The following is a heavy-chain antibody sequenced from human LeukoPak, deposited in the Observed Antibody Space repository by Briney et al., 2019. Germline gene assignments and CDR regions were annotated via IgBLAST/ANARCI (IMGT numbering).Heavy chain of an antibody. CDR1: GFTFSSYG. Sequence: GRSLRLSCAASGFTFSSYGMHWVRQAPGKGLEWVAVISYDGSNKYYADSVKGRFTISRDNSKNTLYLQMNSLRAEDTAVYYCAKDRDSYYYYGMDDWGQGTTVTVSS. D-gene: IGHD3/OR15-3a*01. CDR3: AKDRDSYYYYGMDD. V-gene: IGHV3-30*18. CDR2: ISYDGSNK. J-gene: IGHJ6*02.